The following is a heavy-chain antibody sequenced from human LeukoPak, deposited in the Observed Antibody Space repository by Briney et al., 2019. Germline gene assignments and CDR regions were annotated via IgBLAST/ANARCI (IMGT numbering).Heavy chain of an antibody. CDR3: ARAGGDYGERYDY. V-gene: IGHV3-11*05. CDR2: ISSSSSYT. Sequence: GGSLRLSCAASGFTFSDYYMSWIRQAPGKGLEWVSYISSSSSYTNYADSVKGRFTISRDNAKSSLYLQMNSLRAEDTAVYYCARAGGDYGERYDYWGQGTLVTVSS. CDR1: GFTFSDYY. D-gene: IGHD4-17*01. J-gene: IGHJ4*02.